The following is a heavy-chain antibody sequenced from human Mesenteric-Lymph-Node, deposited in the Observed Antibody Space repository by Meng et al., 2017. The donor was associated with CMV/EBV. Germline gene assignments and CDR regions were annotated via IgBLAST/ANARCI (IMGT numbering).Heavy chain of an antibody. J-gene: IGHJ4*02. CDR3: NYNFWSGYYIFDY. V-gene: IGHV3-15*01. Sequence: GGSLRLSCAASGFTFSNAWMSWVRQAPGKGLEWVGHIKSKTDGETTDYAAPVKDRFSISRDYSKNTLYLQMNSLKSEDTAVYYCNYNFWSGYYIFDYWGQGTLVTVSS. CDR1: GFTFSNAW. CDR2: IKSKTDGETT. D-gene: IGHD3-3*01.